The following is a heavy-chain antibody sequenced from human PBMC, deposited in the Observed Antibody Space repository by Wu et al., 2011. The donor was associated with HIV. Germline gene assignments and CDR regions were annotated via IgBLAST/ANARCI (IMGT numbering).Heavy chain of an antibody. CDR3: ARWDRSSSWYKGYFDY. J-gene: IGHJ4*02. CDR2: ISSYNGNK. V-gene: IGHV1-18*01. Sequence: QVHLVQSGAEVKKPGSSVKVSCKASGYTFTSYGLSWVRQAPGQGLEWMGWISSYNGNKNYAQKFQGRVTMTTDTSTSTIYMELRSLRSDDTAVYYCARWDRSSSWYKGYFDYWGQGTLVTVSS. D-gene: IGHD6-13*01. CDR1: GYTFTSYG.